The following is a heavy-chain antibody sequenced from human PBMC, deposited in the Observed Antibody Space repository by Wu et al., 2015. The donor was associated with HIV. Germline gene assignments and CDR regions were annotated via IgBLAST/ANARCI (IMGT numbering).Heavy chain of an antibody. CDR2: IIPIFGTA. Sequence: QVQLVQSGAEVKKPGSSVKVSCKASGGTFSSYAISWVRQAPGQGLEWMGGIIPIFGTANYAQKFQGRVTITTDESTSTAYMELSSLRSEDTAVYYCARDKRSVSGYSGYWFDPWGQGTLVTVSS. J-gene: IGHJ5*02. D-gene: IGHD3-22*01. CDR1: GGTFSSYA. V-gene: IGHV1-69*05. CDR3: ARDKRSVSGYSGYWFDP.